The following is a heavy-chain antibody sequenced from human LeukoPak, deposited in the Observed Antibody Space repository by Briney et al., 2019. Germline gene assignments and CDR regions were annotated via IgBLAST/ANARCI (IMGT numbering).Heavy chain of an antibody. V-gene: IGHV3-23*01. CDR1: GFTYSSYA. D-gene: IGHD5-12*01. CDR3: ARSGSGYLRYYFDY. CDR2: ISGSGAST. J-gene: IGHJ4*02. Sequence: GGSLRLSCAASGFTYSSYAMNWVRQAPGKGLEWVSTISGSGASTYYADSVKGRFTISRDNSKNTLYLQMNSLRAEDTAVYYCARSGSGYLRYYFDYWGQGTLVTVSS.